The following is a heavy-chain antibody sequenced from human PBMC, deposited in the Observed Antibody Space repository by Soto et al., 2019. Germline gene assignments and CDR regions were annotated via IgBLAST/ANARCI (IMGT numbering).Heavy chain of an antibody. CDR2: IYNNGSA. CDR3: ARARFGELGSYGMDV. J-gene: IGHJ6*02. V-gene: IGHV4-31*03. CDR1: GGSISSGGLY. D-gene: IGHD3-10*01. Sequence: LSLTCTVSGGSISSGGLYWNWIRQHSGKGLEWIGYIYNNGSAYYNPSLKSRVTISVDTSKNHFSLKLSSVTAADTAVYYCARARFGELGSYGMDVWGQGTTVTVSS.